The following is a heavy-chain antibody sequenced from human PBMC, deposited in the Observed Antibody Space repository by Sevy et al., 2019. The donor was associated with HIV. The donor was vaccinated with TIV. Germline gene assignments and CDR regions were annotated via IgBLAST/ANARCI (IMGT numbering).Heavy chain of an antibody. CDR3: VKDRSGSYSFDY. D-gene: IGHD1-26*01. CDR1: GFTFDDYT. Sequence: GGSLRLSCAASGFTFDDYTMNWVRQAPGKGLEWVSGISWSSGNIAYADPVEGRFTISRDNAKNSLYLQMTSLRVEDTALYYCVKDRSGSYSFDYWGQGTLVTVSS. CDR2: ISWSSGNI. J-gene: IGHJ4*02. V-gene: IGHV3-9*01.